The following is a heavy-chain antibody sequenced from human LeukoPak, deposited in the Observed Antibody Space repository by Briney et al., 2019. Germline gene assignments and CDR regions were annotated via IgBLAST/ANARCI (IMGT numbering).Heavy chain of an antibody. CDR1: GGSISSYY. J-gene: IGHJ4*02. CDR3: ARGIAHPQALYYFDY. CDR2: IYYSGST. Sequence: SETLSLTCTVSGGSISSYYWSWIRQPPGKGLEWIGYIYYSGSTNYNPSLKSRVTISVDTSKNQFSLKLSSVTAADTAVYYCARGIAHPQALYYFDYWGQGTLVTVSS. V-gene: IGHV4-59*12. D-gene: IGHD6-13*01.